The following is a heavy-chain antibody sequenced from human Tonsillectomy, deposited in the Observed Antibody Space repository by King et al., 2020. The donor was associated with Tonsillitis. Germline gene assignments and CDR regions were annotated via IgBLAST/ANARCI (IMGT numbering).Heavy chain of an antibody. Sequence: QLVQSGAEAKKPGASVKVSCKASGYTFTSYDINWVRQATGQGLEWMGWMNPNTGNTGYAQKFQGRVSMTRNTSISTAYMELSSLRSEDTAVYYCARARPGYDFWSGYYTGALDIWGQGTMVTVSS. V-gene: IGHV1-8*01. CDR1: GYTFTSYD. CDR3: ARARPGYDFWSGYYTGALDI. J-gene: IGHJ3*02. D-gene: IGHD3-3*01. CDR2: MNPNTGNT.